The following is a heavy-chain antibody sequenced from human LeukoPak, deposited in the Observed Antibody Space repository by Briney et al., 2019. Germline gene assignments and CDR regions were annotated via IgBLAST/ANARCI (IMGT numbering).Heavy chain of an antibody. CDR1: GFTVSNNY. V-gene: IGHV3-66*01. CDR3: ARGTFITAVGTPGDY. D-gene: IGHD6-13*01. Sequence: PGGSLRLSCAASGFTVSNNYMSWVRQPPGKGLEWVSVIYSGGSTYYADSVKGRFTISRDNSKNTLYLQMNSLRAEDTVVYYCARGTFITAVGTPGDYWGQGTLVTVSS. CDR2: IYSGGST. J-gene: IGHJ4*02.